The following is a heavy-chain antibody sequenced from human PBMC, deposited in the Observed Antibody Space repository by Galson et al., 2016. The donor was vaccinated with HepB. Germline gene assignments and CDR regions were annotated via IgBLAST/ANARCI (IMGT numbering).Heavy chain of an antibody. Sequence: SVKVSCKASGYTFTSFDINWVRQAPGQGLEWMGWMNRNNDNTGYAQKFQGRVTMTRNTSINTAYMRLSNLRSDDTAIYYCARGVMVSITTLHYFDYWGQGTLVTVSS. V-gene: IGHV1-8*01. CDR3: ARGVMVSITTLHYFDY. J-gene: IGHJ4*02. CDR1: GYTFTSFD. D-gene: IGHD3-10*01. CDR2: MNRNNDNT.